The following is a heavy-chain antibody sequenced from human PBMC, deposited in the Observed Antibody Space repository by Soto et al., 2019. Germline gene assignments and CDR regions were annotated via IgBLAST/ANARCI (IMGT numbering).Heavy chain of an antibody. V-gene: IGHV1-69*13. D-gene: IGHD6-6*01. J-gene: IGHJ4*02. Sequence: SVKVSCKASGGTFSGYAISLVRQAPGQGLEWMGGIIPIFGTANYAQKFQGRVTITADESTSTAYMELRSLRSEDTAVYYCARAPVVSSSFARSYYFDYWGQGTLVTVSS. CDR2: IIPIFGTA. CDR3: ARAPVVSSSFARSYYFDY. CDR1: GGTFSGYA.